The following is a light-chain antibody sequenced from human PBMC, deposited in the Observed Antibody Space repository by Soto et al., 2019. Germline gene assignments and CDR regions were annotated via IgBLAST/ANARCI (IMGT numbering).Light chain of an antibody. CDR3: HQSYRTPYT. CDR1: QSINSD. Sequence: DIQVTQSPSSLSASVGDRVSVTCRASQSINSDLNWYSQKPGKAPKLLINAASSLQSGVPSMFSGSGSGTDFTLTISSLQPEDFAAYYCHQSYRTPYTFGQGTKLESK. V-gene: IGKV1-39*01. CDR2: AAS. J-gene: IGKJ2*01.